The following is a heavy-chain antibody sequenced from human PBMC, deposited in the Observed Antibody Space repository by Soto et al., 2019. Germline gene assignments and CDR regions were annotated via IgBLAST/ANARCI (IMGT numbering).Heavy chain of an antibody. Sequence: GGSLRLSCAASGFTFSSYAMHWVRQAPGKGLEWVAVISYDGSNKYYADSVKGRFTISRDNSKNTLYLQMNSLRAEDTAVYYCASGYDFWSGYFFSDYWGQGTLVTVSS. J-gene: IGHJ4*02. CDR3: ASGYDFWSGYFFSDY. V-gene: IGHV3-30-3*01. D-gene: IGHD3-3*01. CDR1: GFTFSSYA. CDR2: ISYDGSNK.